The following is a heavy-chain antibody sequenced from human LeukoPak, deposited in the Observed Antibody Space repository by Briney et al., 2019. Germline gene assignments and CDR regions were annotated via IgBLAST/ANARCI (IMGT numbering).Heavy chain of an antibody. CDR2: INPNSGGT. V-gene: IGHV1-2*02. CDR3: ARDSVMRAWFGELLHYFDY. Sequence: VKVSCKASGYTFTGYYMHWVRQAPGQGLEWMGWINPNSGGTNYAQKFQGRVTMTRDTSISTAYMELSRLRSDDTAVYYCARDSVMRAWFGELLHYFDYWGQGTLVTVS. D-gene: IGHD3-10*01. CDR1: GYTFTGYY. J-gene: IGHJ4*02.